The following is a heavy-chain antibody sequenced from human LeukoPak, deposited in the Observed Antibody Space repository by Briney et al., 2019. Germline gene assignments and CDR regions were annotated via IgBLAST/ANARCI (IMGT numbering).Heavy chain of an antibody. J-gene: IGHJ5*02. CDR2: IYHSGTT. CDR3: VRGRYSSGWFKDKNWFDP. Sequence: PSETLSLTCAVSGVAISRGGYAWNWIRQPPGKGLEWIAYIYHSGTTYYNPSFKSRATISVDTSKNQFSLKLSSVTAADTAVYYCVRGRYSSGWFKDKNWFDPWGQGTLVTVSS. V-gene: IGHV4-30-4*07. D-gene: IGHD6-19*01. CDR1: GVAISRGGYA.